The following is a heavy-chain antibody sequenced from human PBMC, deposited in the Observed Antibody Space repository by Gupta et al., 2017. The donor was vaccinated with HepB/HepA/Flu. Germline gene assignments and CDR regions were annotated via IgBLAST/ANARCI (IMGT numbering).Heavy chain of an antibody. CDR2: INPLLGIA. Sequence: QVQLVQSGAEVKKPGSSVKVSCKASGGPFSSYYISGVRQAPGQGLEWMGRINPLLGIADYSHNFRGRVTFTADKSSSTAYMELSSLRSEDTAVYYCAPLGDRITITWSWGQGTLVTVSS. J-gene: IGHJ5*02. V-gene: IGHV1-69*04. CDR1: GGPFSSYY. D-gene: IGHD3-3*01. CDR3: APLGDRITITWS.